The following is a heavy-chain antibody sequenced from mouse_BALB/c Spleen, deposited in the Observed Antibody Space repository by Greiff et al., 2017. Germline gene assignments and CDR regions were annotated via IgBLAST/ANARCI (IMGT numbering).Heavy chain of an antibody. Sequence: EVQVVESGGGLVKPGGSLKLSCAASGFAFSSYDMSWVRQTPEKRLEWVAYISSGGGSTYYPDTVKGRFTISRDNAKNTLYLQMSSLKSEDTAMYYCARSNWAWFAYWGQGTLVTVSA. CDR1: GFAFSSYD. CDR3: ARSNWAWFAY. CDR2: ISSGGGST. J-gene: IGHJ3*01. D-gene: IGHD4-1*01. V-gene: IGHV5-12-1*01.